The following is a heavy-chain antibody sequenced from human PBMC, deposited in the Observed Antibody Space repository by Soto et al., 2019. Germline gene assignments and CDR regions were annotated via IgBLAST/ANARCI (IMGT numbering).Heavy chain of an antibody. CDR3: ARGGNVPAAIYYYYYGMDV. J-gene: IGHJ6*02. V-gene: IGHV1-69*06. CDR2: IIPIFGTA. D-gene: IGHD2-2*02. CDR1: GGTFSSYA. Sequence: SVKVSCKASGGTFSSYAISWVRQAPGQGLEWMGGIIPIFGTANYAQKFQGRVTITADKSTSTAYMELSSLRSEDTAVYYCARGGNVPAAIYYYYYGMDVWGQGTTVTVSS.